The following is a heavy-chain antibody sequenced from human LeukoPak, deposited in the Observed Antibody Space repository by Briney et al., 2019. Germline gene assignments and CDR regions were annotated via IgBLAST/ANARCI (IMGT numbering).Heavy chain of an antibody. D-gene: IGHD2-15*01. V-gene: IGHV3-74*01. J-gene: IGHJ3*01. Sequence: GGSLRLSCAASGFTFSSYWMHWVRQAPGKGLVWVSRINSDGSSTSYADSVKGRFTVSRDNDKNSMYLQMNRLKDEDTAMYYCARVVAVVVTGIFDVWGQGTMVAVSS. CDR3: ARVVAVVVTGIFDV. CDR1: GFTFSSYW. CDR2: INSDGSST.